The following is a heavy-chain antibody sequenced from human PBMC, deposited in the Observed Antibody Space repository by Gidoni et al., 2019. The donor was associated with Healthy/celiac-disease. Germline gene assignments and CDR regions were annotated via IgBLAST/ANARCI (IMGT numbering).Heavy chain of an antibody. CDR2: FDPDDGET. CDR1: GYTLTELS. D-gene: IGHD3-22*01. V-gene: IGHV1-24*01. J-gene: IGHJ4*02. Sequence: QVQLVQSGAEVKKPGSSVKVSCKVSGYTLTELSMHSVRQPPGKGLEWMGGFDPDDGETIYAQKFQGRVTMTEDTSTDTAYMELSSLRSEDTAVDYCAIRYYDSSGYYRNFDYWGQGTLVTVSS. CDR3: AIRYYDSSGYYRNFDY.